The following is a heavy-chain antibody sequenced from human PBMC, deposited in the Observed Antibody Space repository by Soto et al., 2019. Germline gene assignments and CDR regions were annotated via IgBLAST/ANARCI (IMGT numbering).Heavy chain of an antibody. D-gene: IGHD1-1*01. J-gene: IGHJ4*02. Sequence: SETLSLTCTVFGVSNSSYFWSWIRQPPVSGLEWIGYIHHRGSTNYSPSLQGRVPISLDTSEYPFSLKVNAGYAADTAVFYCAGIGGTHGPLVYWGQGAPVTVSS. CDR3: AGIGGTHGPLVY. CDR2: IHHRGST. V-gene: IGHV4-59*01. CDR1: GVSNSSYF.